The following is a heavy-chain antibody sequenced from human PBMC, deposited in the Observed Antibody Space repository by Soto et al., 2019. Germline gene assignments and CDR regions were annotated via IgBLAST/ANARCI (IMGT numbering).Heavy chain of an antibody. Sequence: ASVKVSCKASGYTFTSYAMHWARQAPGQRHEWMGWINAGNGNTKYSQKFQGRVTITRDTSASTAYMELSSLRSEDTAVYYCATHRRGPWAFDYWGQGTLVTVSS. D-gene: IGHD3-16*01. CDR2: INAGNGNT. CDR3: ATHRRGPWAFDY. V-gene: IGHV1-3*01. CDR1: GYTFTSYA. J-gene: IGHJ4*02.